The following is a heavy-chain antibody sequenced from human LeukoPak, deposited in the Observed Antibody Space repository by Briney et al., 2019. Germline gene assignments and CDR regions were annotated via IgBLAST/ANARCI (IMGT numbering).Heavy chain of an antibody. V-gene: IGHV1-18*01. J-gene: IGHJ4*02. Sequence: ASVKVSCKASGYTFTSYGISWVRQAPGQGLEWIGWISAYNGNTNYAQKLQGRVTMTTDTSTSTAYMELRSLRSDDTAVYYCARVFLYCSGGSCYSDYWGQGTLVTVSS. D-gene: IGHD2-15*01. CDR2: ISAYNGNT. CDR3: ARVFLYCSGGSCYSDY. CDR1: GYTFTSYG.